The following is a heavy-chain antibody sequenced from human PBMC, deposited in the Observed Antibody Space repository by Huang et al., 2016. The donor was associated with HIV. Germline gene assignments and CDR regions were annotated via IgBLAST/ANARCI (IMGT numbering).Heavy chain of an antibody. V-gene: IGHV3-30*18. Sequence: QVHLVESGGGVVQPGGSLRLSCAASGFKLSGFGMHWVRQAQGKGLEWVAVSSYDGRSQFYTDSVKGRFTISRDNSDNTLSLQMKGLRPDDTAVYYCAKESRWFSDFDHWGQGVLVSVSS. J-gene: IGHJ4*02. CDR1: GFKLSGFG. CDR2: SSYDGRSQ. CDR3: AKESRWFSDFDH. D-gene: IGHD2-15*01.